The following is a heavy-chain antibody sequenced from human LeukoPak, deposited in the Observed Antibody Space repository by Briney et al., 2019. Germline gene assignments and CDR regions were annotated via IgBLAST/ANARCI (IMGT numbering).Heavy chain of an antibody. CDR2: IYYSAST. J-gene: IGHJ4*02. Sequence: SETLSLTCTVSGGSVSSGSYYWSWIRQPPGKGLERIGYIYYSASTNYNPSLKSRVTISVDTSNNRFSLKLSSVTAADTAVYYCARGSRGYSYGWGQGTLVTVSS. CDR3: ARGSRGYSYG. CDR1: GGSVSSGSYY. V-gene: IGHV4-61*01. D-gene: IGHD5-18*01.